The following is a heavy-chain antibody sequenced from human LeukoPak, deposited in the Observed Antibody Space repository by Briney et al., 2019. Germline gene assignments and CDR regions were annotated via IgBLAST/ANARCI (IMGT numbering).Heavy chain of an antibody. D-gene: IGHD1-1*01. V-gene: IGHV3-48*03. CDR3: ARDVGMTSDY. J-gene: IGHJ4*02. CDR2: ISSSGNTI. CDR1: GFTFSSYE. Sequence: QPGGSLRLSCVTSGFTFSSYEMNWVRQAPGKGLEWVSYISSSGNTIYYAHSMKGRFTISRDNARNSLYLQMNNLRAEDTAVYYCARDVGMTSDYWGQGTLVTVSP.